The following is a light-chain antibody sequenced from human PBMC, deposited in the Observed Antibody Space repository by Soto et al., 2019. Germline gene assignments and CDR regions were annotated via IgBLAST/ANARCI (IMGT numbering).Light chain of an antibody. CDR3: QSYDSSRSAV. CDR1: KNDIGVYDF. V-gene: IGLV2-8*01. J-gene: IGLJ1*01. CDR2: EVV. Sequence: QSALTQPPSASGSPGQSVTISCTGTKNDIGVYDFVSWYQHHPGKAPRLIIYEVVQRPSGVPDRFSGSKSGTSASLAITGLQAEDEADYYCQSYDSSRSAVFGTGTKVTVL.